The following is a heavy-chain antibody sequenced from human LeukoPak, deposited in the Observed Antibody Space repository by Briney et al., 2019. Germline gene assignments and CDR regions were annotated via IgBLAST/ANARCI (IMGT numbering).Heavy chain of an antibody. CDR3: AREQLVRGNAFDI. J-gene: IGHJ3*02. D-gene: IGHD6-13*01. CDR1: GFTFSSYT. V-gene: IGHV3-23*01. CDR2: IGGDGETT. Sequence: PGGSLRLSCAASGFTFSSYTMNWVRQAPGKGLEWVSTIGGDGETTYCADSVKGRFTISRDNSKDTLYLQMNSLRDEDTAVYYCAREQLVRGNAFDIWGQGTMVTVSS.